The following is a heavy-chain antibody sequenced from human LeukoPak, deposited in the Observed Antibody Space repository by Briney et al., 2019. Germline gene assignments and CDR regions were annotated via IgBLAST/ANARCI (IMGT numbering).Heavy chain of an antibody. CDR3: ARDTRRSYYFMDV. J-gene: IGHJ6*03. V-gene: IGHV4-59*11. Sequence: SETLSLTCTVSGDSISSHYWSWIRQPPGKGLEWIGYTYYSGNTKYNPSLKSRVTISVDTSKSQFSLKLTSVTAADTAVYYCARDTRRSYYFMDVWGKGTTVTVSS. CDR1: GDSISSHY. CDR2: TYYSGNT.